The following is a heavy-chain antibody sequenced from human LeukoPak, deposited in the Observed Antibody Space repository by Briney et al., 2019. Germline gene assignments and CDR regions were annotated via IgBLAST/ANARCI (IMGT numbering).Heavy chain of an antibody. J-gene: IGHJ3*02. CDR1: GFTFSSYG. CDR2: ISYDGSNK. D-gene: IGHD6-19*01. V-gene: IGHV3-30*18. Sequence: PGRSLRLSCAASGFTFSSYGMHWVRQAPGKGLEWVAVISYDGSNKYYADSVKGRFTISRDNSKNTLYLQMNSPRAEDTAVYYCAKERYSSPHDAFDIWGQGTMVTVS. CDR3: AKERYSSPHDAFDI.